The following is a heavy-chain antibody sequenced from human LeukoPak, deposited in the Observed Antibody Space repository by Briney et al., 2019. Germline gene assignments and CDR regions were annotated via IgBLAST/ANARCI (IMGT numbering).Heavy chain of an antibody. J-gene: IGHJ6*02. CDR1: GGSFSGYY. CDR3: ARTLNTYCSSTSCPPTRYYGMDV. V-gene: IGHV4-34*01. Sequence: SETLSLTCAVYGGSFSGYYWSWIRQPPGKGLEWIGEINHSGSTNYNPSLKSRVTISVGTSKNQFSLKLSSVTAADTAVYYCARTLNTYCSSTSCPPTRYYGMDVWGQGTTVTVSS. CDR2: INHSGST. D-gene: IGHD2-2*01.